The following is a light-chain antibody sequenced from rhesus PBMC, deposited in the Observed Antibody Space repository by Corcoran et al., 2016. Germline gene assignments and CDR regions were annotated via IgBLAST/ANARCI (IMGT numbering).Light chain of an antibody. CDR3: QQYSNWPHS. CDR1: QSVSNY. J-gene: IGKJ2*01. CDR2: GAS. V-gene: IGKV3S9*01. Sequence: EIVMTQSPATLSLSPGERATLSCRASQSVSNYVAWYQQKPEQAPRLLIYGASSRATGIPDRFSGSGAGTDFTLTISSLETEDFAVYYCQQYSNWPHSFGQGTKVDIK.